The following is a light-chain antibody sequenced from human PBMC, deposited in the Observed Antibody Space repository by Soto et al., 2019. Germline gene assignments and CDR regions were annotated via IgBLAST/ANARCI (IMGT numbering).Light chain of an antibody. CDR2: AAS. V-gene: IGKV1-6*01. Sequence: AIQITQSPSSLSASVGEEIIISCGASRDVGSDVSWYQQKPGQAPKLLIYAASNLYTGVPSRFSGSRSGTEFTLTISSLQPEDFASYYCLQDYGDSWTFGQGTKVDIK. CDR1: RDVGSD. CDR3: LQDYGDSWT. J-gene: IGKJ1*01.